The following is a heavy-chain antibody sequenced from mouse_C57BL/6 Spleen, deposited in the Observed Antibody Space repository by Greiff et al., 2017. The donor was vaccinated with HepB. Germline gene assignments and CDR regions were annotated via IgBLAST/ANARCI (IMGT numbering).Heavy chain of an antibody. Sequence: QVQLQQPGAELVRPGSSVKLSCKASGYTFTSYWMDWVKQRPGQGLEWIGNIYPSDSETHYNQKFKDKATLTVDKSSSTPYMRLSSLTSEDSAVYDCASWGAGTGYWGQGTTLTVSS. CDR3: ASWGAGTGY. J-gene: IGHJ2*01. CDR1: GYTFTSYW. CDR2: IYPSDSET. D-gene: IGHD4-1*01. V-gene: IGHV1-61*01.